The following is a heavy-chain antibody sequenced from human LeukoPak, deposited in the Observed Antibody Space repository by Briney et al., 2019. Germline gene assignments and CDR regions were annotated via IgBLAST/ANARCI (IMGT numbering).Heavy chain of an antibody. Sequence: PSETLSLTCAVYGGSFSGYYWSWIRQPPGKGLEWIGEINHSGSTNYNPPLKSRVTISVDTSKNQFSLKLSSETAADTAVYYCARDGDYPTPLNWFDPWGQGTLVTVSS. CDR2: INHSGST. V-gene: IGHV4-34*01. CDR1: GGSFSGYY. CDR3: ARDGDYPTPLNWFDP. J-gene: IGHJ5*02. D-gene: IGHD4-17*01.